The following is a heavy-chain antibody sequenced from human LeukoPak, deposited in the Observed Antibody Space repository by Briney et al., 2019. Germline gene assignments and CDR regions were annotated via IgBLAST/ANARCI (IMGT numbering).Heavy chain of an antibody. J-gene: IGHJ6*02. D-gene: IGHD1-26*01. Sequence: GGSLRLSCAASGFTFSSYAMSWVRQAPGKGLEWVSAISGSGGSTYYADSVKGRFTISRDNSKNTLYLQMNSLRAEDTAVYYCARDLEWELIRSDGMDVWGQGTTVTVSS. CDR3: ARDLEWELIRSDGMDV. CDR1: GFTFSSYA. CDR2: ISGSGGST. V-gene: IGHV3-23*01.